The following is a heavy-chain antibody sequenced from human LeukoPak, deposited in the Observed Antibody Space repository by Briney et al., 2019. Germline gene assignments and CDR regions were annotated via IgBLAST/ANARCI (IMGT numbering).Heavy chain of an antibody. J-gene: IGHJ4*02. V-gene: IGHV4-59*12. CDR3: ARGPLIDY. Sequence: SETLSLTCTVSGGSISSYYWSWIRQPPGKGLEWIGYICYSGSTNYNPSLKSRVTISVDTSKNQFSLKLSSVTAADTAVYYCARGPLIDYWGQGTLVTVSS. CDR2: ICYSGST. CDR1: GGSISSYY.